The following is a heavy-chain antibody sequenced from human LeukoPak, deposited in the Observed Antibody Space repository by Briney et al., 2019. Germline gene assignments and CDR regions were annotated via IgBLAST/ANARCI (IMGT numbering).Heavy chain of an antibody. CDR1: GFTFSSYW. J-gene: IGHJ4*02. V-gene: IGHV3-30-3*01. Sequence: GGSLRLSCAASGFTFSSYWMSWVRQAPGKGLEWVAVISYDGSNKYYADSVKGRFTISRDNAKNTLYLQMNSLRAEDTAVYYCARDPRGLRGVLYYFDYWGQGTLVTVSS. CDR3: ARDPRGLRGVLYYFDY. CDR2: ISYDGSNK. D-gene: IGHD3-10*01.